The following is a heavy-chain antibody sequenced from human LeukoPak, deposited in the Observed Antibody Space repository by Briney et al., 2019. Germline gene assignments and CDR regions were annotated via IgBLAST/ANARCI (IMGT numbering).Heavy chain of an antibody. J-gene: IGHJ4*02. V-gene: IGHV1-2*02. CDR1: GYTFTGYY. D-gene: IGHD3-10*01. Sequence: ASVKVSCKASGYTFTGYYMHWVRQAPGQGLEWMGWINPNSGGTNYAQKFQGRVTMTRDTSISTAYMELSRLRSDDTAAYYCARVAYYYGSGSSKGDELDYWGQGTLVTVSS. CDR2: INPNSGGT. CDR3: ARVAYYYGSGSSKGDELDY.